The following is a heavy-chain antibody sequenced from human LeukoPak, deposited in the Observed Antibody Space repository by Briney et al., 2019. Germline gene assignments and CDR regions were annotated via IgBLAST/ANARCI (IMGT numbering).Heavy chain of an antibody. CDR1: GGSISSHY. Sequence: PSETLSLTCTVSGGSISSHYWSWIRQPPGEGLEWIGYIYYSGSTNYNPSLKSRVTISVDTSKNQFSLKLSSVTAADTAVYYCAGGFLEWLFDYWGQGTLVTVSS. CDR3: AGGFLEWLFDY. D-gene: IGHD3-3*01. CDR2: IYYSGST. J-gene: IGHJ4*02. V-gene: IGHV4-59*11.